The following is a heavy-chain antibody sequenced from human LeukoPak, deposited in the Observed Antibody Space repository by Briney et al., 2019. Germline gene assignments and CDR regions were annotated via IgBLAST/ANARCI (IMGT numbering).Heavy chain of an antibody. CDR3: ARGPSSSRYFDY. Sequence: SETLSLTCTVSGGSISSSSFYWGWIRQPPGKGLEWIETIYSSGSTYYNPSLKSRVAISVDTSKNQFSLKLSSVTAADTAVYYCARGPSSSRYFDYWGQGTLVTVSS. CDR2: IYSSGST. J-gene: IGHJ4*02. D-gene: IGHD6-13*01. CDR1: GGSISSSSFY. V-gene: IGHV4-39*01.